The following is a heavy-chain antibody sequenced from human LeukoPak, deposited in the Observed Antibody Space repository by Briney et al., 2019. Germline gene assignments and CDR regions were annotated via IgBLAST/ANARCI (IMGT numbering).Heavy chain of an antibody. Sequence: GESLKISCKCSGYSFTSYWIGWVRQMPGKGLEWMGIISPGDSKTIYSPSFQGQVTISAVKSISTAYLQWSSLKASGTAMYYCARLRGSGYDRFDYWGQGTLVTVSS. V-gene: IGHV5-51*01. CDR3: ARLRGSGYDRFDY. CDR1: GYSFTSYW. D-gene: IGHD5-12*01. CDR2: ISPGDSKT. J-gene: IGHJ4*02.